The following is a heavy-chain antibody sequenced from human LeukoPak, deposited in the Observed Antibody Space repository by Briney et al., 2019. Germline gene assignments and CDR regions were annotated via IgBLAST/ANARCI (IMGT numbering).Heavy chain of an antibody. J-gene: IGHJ4*02. CDR3: ARGRKIYSNSDFDY. D-gene: IGHD4-11*01. CDR2: IKQDGSEK. V-gene: IGHV3-7*03. Sequence: PGGSLRLSCAASGFTLSSYWMSWVRQAPGKGLEWVANIKQDGSEKYYVDSVKGRFTISRDNAKNSLYLQMNSLRAEDTALYYCARGRKIYSNSDFDYWGQGTLVTVSS. CDR1: GFTLSSYW.